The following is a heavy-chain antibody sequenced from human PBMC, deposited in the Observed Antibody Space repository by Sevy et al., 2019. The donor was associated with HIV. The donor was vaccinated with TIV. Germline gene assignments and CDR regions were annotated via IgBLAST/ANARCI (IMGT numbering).Heavy chain of an antibody. D-gene: IGHD3-10*01. CDR2: IYTSGST. CDR1: GGSISSYY. CDR3: ARDPGTMVRGVGNWFDP. Sequence: SETLSLTCTVSGGSISSYYWSWIRQPADKGLEWIGRIYTSGSTNYNPSLKSRVTMSVDTSKNQFSLKLSSVTAADTAVYYCARDPGTMVRGVGNWFDPWGQGTLVTVSS. V-gene: IGHV4-4*07. J-gene: IGHJ5*02.